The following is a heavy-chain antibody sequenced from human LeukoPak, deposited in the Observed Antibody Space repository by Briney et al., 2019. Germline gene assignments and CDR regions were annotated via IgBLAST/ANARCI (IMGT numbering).Heavy chain of an antibody. V-gene: IGHV1-3*01. Sequence: ASVKVSCKASGYTFTSYAMHWVRQAPGQRLEWMGWINAGNGNTKYSQKFQGRVTITRDTSASTAYMELSSLRSEDTAVYYCARDSGYDRSDAFDIWGQGTMVTVSS. J-gene: IGHJ3*02. CDR1: GYTFTSYA. D-gene: IGHD5-12*01. CDR3: ARDSGYDRSDAFDI. CDR2: INAGNGNT.